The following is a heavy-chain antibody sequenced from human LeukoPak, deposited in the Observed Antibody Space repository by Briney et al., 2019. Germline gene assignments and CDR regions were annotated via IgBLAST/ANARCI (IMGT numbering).Heavy chain of an antibody. CDR2: IYSGGST. V-gene: IGHV3-53*01. D-gene: IGHD6-19*01. CDR3: ERGDSSGWQVFDI. J-gene: IGHJ3*02. Sequence: GGSLRLSRAASGFTLSSNYMRWVRQAPGKGLEWVSVIYSGGSTYYADAVKGRFSISRDNTKNTLYLQMKSLRAEDTAVYYCERGDSSGWQVFDIWGQGTMVTVSS. CDR1: GFTLSSNY.